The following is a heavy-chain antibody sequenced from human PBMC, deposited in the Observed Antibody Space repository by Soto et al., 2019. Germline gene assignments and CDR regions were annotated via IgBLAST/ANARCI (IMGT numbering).Heavy chain of an antibody. D-gene: IGHD2-15*01. CDR3: ARLPPPSCSGGSCSPY. V-gene: IGHV3-11*01. J-gene: IGHJ4*02. CDR2: ISTNGRNI. Sequence: PGGSLRLSCVASGFIFSDYYMSWIRQTRVRGLEWASYISTNGRNIYYADSVKGRFTISRDNTKNSLYLQMNSLRAEDTAVFYCARLPPPSCSGGSCSPYWGQGTLVTVSS. CDR1: GFIFSDYY.